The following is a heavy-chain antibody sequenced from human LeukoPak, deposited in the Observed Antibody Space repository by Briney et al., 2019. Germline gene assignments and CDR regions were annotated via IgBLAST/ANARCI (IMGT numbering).Heavy chain of an antibody. D-gene: IGHD2-15*01. CDR1: GGTFSSYT. Sequence: SVKVSCKASGGTFSSYTISWVRQAPGRGLEWMGRIIPILGIANYAQKFQGRVTITADKSTSTAYMELSSLRSEDTAVYYCARTEGGGAFDIWGQGTMVTVSS. CDR2: IIPILGIA. V-gene: IGHV1-69*02. J-gene: IGHJ3*02. CDR3: ARTEGGGAFDI.